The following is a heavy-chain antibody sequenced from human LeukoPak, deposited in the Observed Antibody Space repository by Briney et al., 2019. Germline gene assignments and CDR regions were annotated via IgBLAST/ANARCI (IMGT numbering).Heavy chain of an antibody. J-gene: IGHJ4*02. CDR1: GGTFSSYA. Sequence: SVKVSCKASGGTFSSYAISWVRQAPGQGLEWMGGIIPIFGTANYAQKFQGRVTITADESTSTAYMELSSLRSEDTAVYYCARGGVCGGDCYPFDYWGQGTLVTVSS. CDR3: ARGGVCGGDCYPFDY. V-gene: IGHV1-69*13. CDR2: IIPIFGTA. D-gene: IGHD2-21*02.